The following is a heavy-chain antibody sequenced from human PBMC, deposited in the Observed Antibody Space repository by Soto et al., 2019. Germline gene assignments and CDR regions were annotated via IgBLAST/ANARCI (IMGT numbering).Heavy chain of an antibody. V-gene: IGHV1-69*12. Sequence: QVQLVQSGAEVKKPGSSVKVSCKASGGTFSSYAISWVRQAPGQGLEWMGGIIPIFGTANYAQKFQGRVTITAEESTSTAYMELSSLRSEATAVYYCAGPPELTRIYYYYGMDVWGQGTTVTVSS. CDR3: AGPPELTRIYYYYGMDV. J-gene: IGHJ6*02. CDR1: GGTFSSYA. CDR2: IIPIFGTA. D-gene: IGHD1-7*01.